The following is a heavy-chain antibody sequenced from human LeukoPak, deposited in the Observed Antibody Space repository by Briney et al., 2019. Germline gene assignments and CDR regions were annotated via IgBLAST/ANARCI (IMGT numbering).Heavy chain of an antibody. Sequence: ASVKVSCKASGYMFTDYYSHWVRQAPGQGLEWMGWINPNSGGTNYAQKFQGWVTMTRDTSISTAYMDLSRLSSDDTAVYYCASSRSSSSSSGGPSDYWGQGTLVTVSS. D-gene: IGHD6-6*01. CDR3: ASSRSSSSSSGGPSDY. CDR1: GYMFTDYY. J-gene: IGHJ4*02. V-gene: IGHV1-2*04. CDR2: INPNSGGT.